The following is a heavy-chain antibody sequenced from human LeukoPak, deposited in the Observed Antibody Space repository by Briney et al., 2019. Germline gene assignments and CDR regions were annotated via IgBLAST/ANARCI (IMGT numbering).Heavy chain of an antibody. V-gene: IGHV3-48*03. Sequence: PGGSLRLSCAASGFTFSSYEMNWVRQAPGKGLEWVSYISSSGSTIYYADSVKGRFTISRDSAKNSLYLQMNSLRAEDTAVYYCASSTPLTSFDYWGQGTLVTVSS. J-gene: IGHJ4*02. CDR2: ISSSGSTI. CDR1: GFTFSSYE. CDR3: ASSTPLTSFDY. D-gene: IGHD3-10*01.